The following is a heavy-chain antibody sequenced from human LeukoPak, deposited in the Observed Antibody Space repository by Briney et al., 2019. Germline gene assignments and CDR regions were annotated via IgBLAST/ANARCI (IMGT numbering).Heavy chain of an antibody. CDR3: AREQGLDSSGYTFAFDI. CDR2: IIAIFGTA. J-gene: IGHJ3*02. CDR1: GGTFSSYA. D-gene: IGHD3-22*01. V-gene: IGHV1-69*05. Sequence: SVKVSCKASGGTFSSYAISWVRQAPGQGLEWMGRIIAIFGTANYAQKFQGRVTITTDESTSTAYMELSSLRSEDTAVYYCAREQGLDSSGYTFAFDIWGQGTMVTVSP.